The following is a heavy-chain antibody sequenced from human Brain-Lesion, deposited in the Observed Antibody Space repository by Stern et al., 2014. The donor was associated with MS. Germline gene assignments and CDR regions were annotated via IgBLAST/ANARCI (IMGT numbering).Heavy chain of an antibody. CDR2: INPNTGGT. CDR3: ARDQRGITIFGVVTDYYYLGMDG. D-gene: IGHD3-3*01. J-gene: IGHJ6*02. CDR1: GYIFTGYY. Sequence: VQLVESGAEVKKPGASVKVSCKTSGYIFTGYYIHWVRQAPGQGLEWMAWINPNTGGTKYAQKFQGRVTMSRDTSISTAYVELSSLTSDDTAVYYCARDQRGITIFGVVTDYYYLGMDGWGQGTTVTVSS. V-gene: IGHV1-2*02.